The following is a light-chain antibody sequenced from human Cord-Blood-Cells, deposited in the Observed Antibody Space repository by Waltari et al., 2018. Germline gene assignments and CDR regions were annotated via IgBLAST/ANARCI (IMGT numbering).Light chain of an antibody. CDR1: RRDGGRFNL. CDR2: EGS. CDR3: CSYAGSSTYVV. V-gene: IGLV2-23*01. Sequence: QSALTQAAPVSGSPGPSIPISCTGPRRDGGRFNLVSWYQQHPGKAPKLMIYEGSKRPSGVSNRFSGSKSGNTASLTISGLQAEDEADYYCCSYAGSSTYVVFGGGTKLTVL. J-gene: IGLJ2*01.